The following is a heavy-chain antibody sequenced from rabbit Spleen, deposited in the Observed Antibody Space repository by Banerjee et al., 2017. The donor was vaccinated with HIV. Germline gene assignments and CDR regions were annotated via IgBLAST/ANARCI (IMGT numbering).Heavy chain of an antibody. J-gene: IGHJ4*01. Sequence: QEQLVESGGGLVQPGGSLKLSCKASGFDFSNYGVTWVRQAPGKGLEWIGYIDLLFGTTYYANWVNGRFTISSHNAQNTLYLQLHSLTDADTATYFCVRGASGSGYYSLWGPGTLVTVS. CDR2: IDLLFGTT. D-gene: IGHD1-1*01. CDR1: GFDFSNYG. V-gene: IGHV1S47*01. CDR3: VRGASGSGYYSL.